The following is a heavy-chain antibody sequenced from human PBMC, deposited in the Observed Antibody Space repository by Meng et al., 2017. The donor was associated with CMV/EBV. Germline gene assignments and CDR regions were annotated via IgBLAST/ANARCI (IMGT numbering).Heavy chain of an antibody. CDR3: AKEYGRYCSGGSCYSRH. Sequence: GESLKISCAASGFTFSSYWMHWVRQAPGKGLVWVSRINSDGSSTSYADSVKGRFTISRDNAKNTLYLQMNSLRAEDTAVYYCAKEYGRYCSGGSCYSRHWGQGTLVTVSS. CDR1: GFTFSSYW. V-gene: IGHV3-74*01. CDR2: INSDGSST. D-gene: IGHD2-15*01. J-gene: IGHJ4*02.